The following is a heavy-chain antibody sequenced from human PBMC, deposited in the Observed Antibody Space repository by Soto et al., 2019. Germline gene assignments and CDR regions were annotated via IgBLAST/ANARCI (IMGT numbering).Heavy chain of an antibody. V-gene: IGHV1-8*01. D-gene: IGHD3-16*01. CDR3: ARMATFGSLNWFDP. J-gene: IGHJ5*02. Sequence: ASVKVSCKASGYSFTNNDDSWVRQATLQGLEWMVWMKPGSRDTGYAQKFQGRVTMTRDISTATAYMELSSLRSDDTAIYYCARMATFGSLNWFDPWGQGTLVTVSS. CDR2: MKPGSRDT. CDR1: GYSFTNND.